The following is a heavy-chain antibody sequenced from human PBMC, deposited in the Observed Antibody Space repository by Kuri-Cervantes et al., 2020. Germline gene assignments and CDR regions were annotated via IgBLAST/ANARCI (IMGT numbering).Heavy chain of an antibody. J-gene: IGHJ4*02. D-gene: IGHD3-22*01. CDR2: LKHSGST. CDR1: GFTFSASW. CDR3: ARVNPPNSSGYYFYDY. V-gene: IGHV4-34*01. Sequence: GSLRLSCAASGFTFSASWMHWVRQAPGKGLEWIGELKHSGSTNYNPSLKSRVTISVDTSKNQFSLKLSSVTAADTAVYYCARVNPPNSSGYYFYDYWGQGTLVTVSS.